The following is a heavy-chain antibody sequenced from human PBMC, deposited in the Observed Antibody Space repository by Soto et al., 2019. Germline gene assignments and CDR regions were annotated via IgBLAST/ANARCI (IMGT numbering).Heavy chain of an antibody. CDR3: AKDFEDIVVAPSDY. CDR2: ISGSGGST. V-gene: IGHV3-23*01. J-gene: IGHJ4*02. CDR1: GFTFSSYA. Sequence: PGGSLRLSCAASGFTFSSYAMSWVRQDPGKGLEWVSAISGSGGSTYYADSVKGRFTISRDNSKNTLYLQMNSLRAEDTAVYYCAKDFEDIVVAPSDYWGQGTLVTVSS. D-gene: IGHD2-15*01.